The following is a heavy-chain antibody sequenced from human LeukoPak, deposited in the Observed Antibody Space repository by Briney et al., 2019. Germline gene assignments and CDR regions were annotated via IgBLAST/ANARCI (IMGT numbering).Heavy chain of an antibody. D-gene: IGHD6-13*01. CDR3: AKDLGVWAAAYSGLFDY. Sequence: GGSLRLSCAASGFIFSNYAMRWVRQASGKGLEWVSAVSGGVGVTFYADSVKGGFTISRDNTKNTLSLQMNSLRAEDTAVYFCAKDLGVWAAAYSGLFDYWGQGTLVTVSS. CDR1: GFIFSNYA. V-gene: IGHV3-23*01. CDR2: VSGGVGVT. J-gene: IGHJ4*02.